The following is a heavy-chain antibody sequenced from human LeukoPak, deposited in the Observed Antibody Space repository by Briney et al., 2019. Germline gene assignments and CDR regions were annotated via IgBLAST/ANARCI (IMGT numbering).Heavy chain of an antibody. Sequence: ASVKVSCTASGYTFTSYGISWVRQAPGQGLEWMGWISAYNGNTNYAQKLQGRVTMTTDTSTSTAYMELRSLRSDDTAVYYCARPGWGAAAGPIDYWGQGTLVTVSS. D-gene: IGHD6-13*01. J-gene: IGHJ4*02. CDR1: GYTFTSYG. V-gene: IGHV1-18*01. CDR3: ARPGWGAAAGPIDY. CDR2: ISAYNGNT.